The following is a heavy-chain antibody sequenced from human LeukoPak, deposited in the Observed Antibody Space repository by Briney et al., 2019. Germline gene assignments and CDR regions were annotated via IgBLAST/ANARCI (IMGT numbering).Heavy chain of an antibody. CDR2: MNEDGSEK. CDR3: ARESTGERPGC. V-gene: IGHV3-7*01. Sequence: GGSLRLSCAASGFTLSDYWMSWVRQAPGKGLEWVANMNEDGSEKNYVDSVKGRFTISRDDAKNSLHLQMNSLRAEDTAVYYCARESTGERPGCWGQGTLVTVSS. CDR1: GFTLSDYW. D-gene: IGHD1-1*01. J-gene: IGHJ4*02.